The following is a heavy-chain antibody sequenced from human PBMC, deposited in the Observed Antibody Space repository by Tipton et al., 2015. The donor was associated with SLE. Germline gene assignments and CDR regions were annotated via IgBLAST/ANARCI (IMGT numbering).Heavy chain of an antibody. J-gene: IGHJ6*03. Sequence: TLSLTCTVSGDSVSNGLYYWSWIRQPAGKGLEWIGRMYYTGVSNYNPTLKRRVSMSVDTSKNQFSLRMTSVTAADTSLYYCARGLEAYSSGWRYYYYYMDVWGKGTTVTVSS. CDR2: MYYTGVS. CDR3: ARGLEAYSSGWRYYYYYMDV. D-gene: IGHD6-19*01. V-gene: IGHV4-61*02. CDR1: GDSVSNGLYY.